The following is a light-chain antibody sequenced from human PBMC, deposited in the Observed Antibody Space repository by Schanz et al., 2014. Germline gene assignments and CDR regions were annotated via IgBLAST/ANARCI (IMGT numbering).Light chain of an antibody. CDR1: QTISDH. CDR3: QQYNNWPQT. J-gene: IGKJ2*01. CDR2: DAS. Sequence: EIVLTQSPGTLSLSPGERATLSCRASQTISDHLAWYQQKPGQTPRLLIYDASNRATGIPARFSGSGSGTDFTLTISSLQSEDFAVYYCQQYNNWPQTFGQGTKLEIK. V-gene: IGKV3-11*01.